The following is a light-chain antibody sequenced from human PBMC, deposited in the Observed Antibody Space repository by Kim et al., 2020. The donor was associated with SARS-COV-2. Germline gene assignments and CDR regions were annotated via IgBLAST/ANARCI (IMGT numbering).Light chain of an antibody. CDR1: KIRSCY. CDR3: NSRDSSGHLWV. J-gene: IGLJ3*02. CDR2: GKN. V-gene: IGLV3-19*01. Sequence: AWGQTVRITCQGDKIRSCYASWYQQKPGQAPVLVFYGKNNRPSGIPDRFSGSSSGNTASLTITDTQAEGEADYYCNSRDSSGHLWVFGGGTKLTVL.